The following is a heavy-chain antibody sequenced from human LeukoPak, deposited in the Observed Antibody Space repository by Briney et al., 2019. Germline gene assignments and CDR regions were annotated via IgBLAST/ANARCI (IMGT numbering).Heavy chain of an antibody. CDR1: AFTFSSYG. Sequence: GGSLRLSCAASAFTFSSYGMSWVRQAPGKGLEWVSSISSSSSYIYYSDSVKGRFTISRHNAKNSLYLQMNSLGPEDTAVYYCARDPYSGNYGNYYYYYMDVWGKGTTVTISS. J-gene: IGHJ6*03. D-gene: IGHD1-26*01. CDR3: ARDPYSGNYGNYYYYYMDV. V-gene: IGHV3-21*01. CDR2: ISSSSSYI.